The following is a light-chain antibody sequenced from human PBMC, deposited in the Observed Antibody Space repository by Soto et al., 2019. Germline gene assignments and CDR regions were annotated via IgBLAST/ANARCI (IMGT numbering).Light chain of an antibody. J-gene: IGLJ3*02. CDR1: SSNIGAGYG. Sequence: QAVVTQPPSVSGAPGQRVTISCTGSSSNIGAGYGVHWYQQLPGAVPKLLIYGTNHRPSGVPDRISGSKSGTSATLAITGLQAEDEADYYCQSYDNSLSGGVFGGGTKLTVL. CDR2: GTN. CDR3: QSYDNSLSGGV. V-gene: IGLV1-40*01.